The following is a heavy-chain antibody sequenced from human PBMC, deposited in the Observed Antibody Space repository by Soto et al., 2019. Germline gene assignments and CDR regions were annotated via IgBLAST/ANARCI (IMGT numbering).Heavy chain of an antibody. Sequence: QVQLQESGPGLVKPSETLSLTCSVSGGSISGYYWNWIRQPPGKGLEWIGYIYYTGSTNYSPSLXXRXXTAVDTSKNQLSLRLTSVTAADTAVYYCARGIVGATTPFDYWGQGTLVTVSS. CDR1: GGSISGYY. CDR3: ARGIVGATTPFDY. CDR2: IYYTGST. J-gene: IGHJ4*02. D-gene: IGHD1-26*01. V-gene: IGHV4-59*01.